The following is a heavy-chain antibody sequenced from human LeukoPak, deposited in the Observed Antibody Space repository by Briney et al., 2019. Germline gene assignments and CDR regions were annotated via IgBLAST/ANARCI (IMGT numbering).Heavy chain of an antibody. J-gene: IGHJ5*02. CDR2: IYYSGST. CDR3: ARQGSGYYQGILFDP. CDR1: GGSISSSSYY. Sequence: SETLSLTCTVSGGSISSSSYYWGWIRQPPGNGLEWIGSIYYSGSTYYNPSLKSRVTISVDSSKNHFSLRLTSVTAADTAVYYCARQGSGYYQGILFDPWGRGTLVTVSS. D-gene: IGHD3-22*01. V-gene: IGHV4-39*02.